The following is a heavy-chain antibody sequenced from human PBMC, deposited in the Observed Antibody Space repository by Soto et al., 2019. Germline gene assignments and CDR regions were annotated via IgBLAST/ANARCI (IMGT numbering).Heavy chain of an antibody. V-gene: IGHV3-23*01. CDR3: AKVLYGVVTYFDS. Sequence: EVQLLESGGGLVQPGGSLRLSCASSGFTFSSYGMTWLRRPPGKGLEWVSAISGSGAATYYADSVQGRFTISRDNSNNTLYLQMNSLRAEDTAVYSCAKVLYGVVTYFDSWGQGTLVTVSS. D-gene: IGHD3-3*01. CDR1: GFTFSSYG. CDR2: ISGSGAAT. J-gene: IGHJ4*02.